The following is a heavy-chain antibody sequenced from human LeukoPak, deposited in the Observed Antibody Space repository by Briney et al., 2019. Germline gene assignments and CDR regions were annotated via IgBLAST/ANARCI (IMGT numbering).Heavy chain of an antibody. Sequence: ASVKVSCKASGYTSTSYDINWVRQATGQGLEWMGWMNPNSGNTGYAQKFQGRVTMTRNTSISTAYMELSSLRSEDTAVYYCARYSSGWYSYYFDYWGQGTLVTVSS. CDR2: MNPNSGNT. J-gene: IGHJ4*02. CDR1: GYTSTSYD. V-gene: IGHV1-8*01. D-gene: IGHD6-19*01. CDR3: ARYSSGWYSYYFDY.